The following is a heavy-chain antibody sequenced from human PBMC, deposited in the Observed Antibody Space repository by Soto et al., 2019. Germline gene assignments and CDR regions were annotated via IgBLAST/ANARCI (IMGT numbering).Heavy chain of an antibody. V-gene: IGHV3-23*01. CDR2: ISGSGGDT. Sequence: PGGSLRLSSAASGFTFSSYAMSWIRQAPGKGLEWVSGISGSGGDTYYADSVKGRFTISRDNSENTLFLQMDGLRAEDTAVYYCAEEPDISTGSYYSSGMDVWGQGTTVTVSS. J-gene: IGHJ6*02. CDR3: AEEPDISTGSYYSSGMDV. CDR1: GFTFSSYA. D-gene: IGHD3-9*01.